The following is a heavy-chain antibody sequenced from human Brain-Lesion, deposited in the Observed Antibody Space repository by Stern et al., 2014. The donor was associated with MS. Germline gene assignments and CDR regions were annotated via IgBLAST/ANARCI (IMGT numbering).Heavy chain of an antibody. CDR3: ARMREYCSGGICFAGYYDS. V-gene: IGHV2-26*01. J-gene: IGHJ4*02. CDR2: IFSTGET. D-gene: IGHD2-15*01. CDR1: GFSHSKAAMG. Sequence: QVTWREAGPGLGKPTETLTLTCSVSGFSHSKAAMGVSWIRQPPGKALEGLAHIFSTGETAYSTSLKSRLPISKDPSRSQVVLTMTNMDPVDTATYYCARMREYCSGGICFAGYYDSWGQGTLVTVSS.